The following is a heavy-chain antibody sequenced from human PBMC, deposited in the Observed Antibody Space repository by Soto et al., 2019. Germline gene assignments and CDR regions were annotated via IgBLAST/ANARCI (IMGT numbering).Heavy chain of an antibody. CDR2: ISYDGSNK. J-gene: IGHJ4*02. Sequence: GGSLRLSCAASGFTFSSYGMHWVRQAPGKGLEWVAVISYDGSNKYYADSVKGRFTISRDNSKNTLYLQMNSLRAEDTAVYYCAKDRWELNLGPLHFDYWGQGTLVTVSS. CDR1: GFTFSSYG. V-gene: IGHV3-30*18. CDR3: AKDRWELNLGPLHFDY. D-gene: IGHD1-26*01.